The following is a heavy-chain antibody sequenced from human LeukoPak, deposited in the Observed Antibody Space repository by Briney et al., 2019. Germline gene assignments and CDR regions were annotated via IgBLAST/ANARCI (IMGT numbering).Heavy chain of an antibody. V-gene: IGHV4-61*01. Sequence: SETLSLTCTVSGGPVSSGSHHWSWIRPPPGKGLERIGYIYYSGSTNYNPSLKSRVTISVDTSTNQFSLKLSSVTAADPAVYYCARGYDILTGSQFDPWGQGTLVTVSS. CDR1: GGPVSSGSHH. J-gene: IGHJ5*02. CDR2: IYYSGST. CDR3: ARGYDILTGSQFDP. D-gene: IGHD3-9*01.